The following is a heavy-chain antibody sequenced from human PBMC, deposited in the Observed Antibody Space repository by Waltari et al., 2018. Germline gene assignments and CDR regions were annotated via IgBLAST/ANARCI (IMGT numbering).Heavy chain of an antibody. Sequence: QLQLQESGSGLVKPSQTLSLTCAVSGGSISSGGYSWSWTRHQPGKGLEWIGYIYHSGSTYYNPSLKSRVTISVDRSKNQFSLKLSSVTAADTAVYYCARGADTAMVTISWFDPWGQGTLVTVSS. CDR3: ARGADTAMVTISWFDP. V-gene: IGHV4-30-2*01. J-gene: IGHJ5*02. CDR2: IYHSGST. CDR1: GGSISSGGYS. D-gene: IGHD5-18*01.